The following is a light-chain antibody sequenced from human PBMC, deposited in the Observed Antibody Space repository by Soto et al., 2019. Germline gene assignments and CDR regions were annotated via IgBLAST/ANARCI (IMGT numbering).Light chain of an antibody. Sequence: DIQMTQSPSTLSASVGDRVTITCRASQSISTYLAWYQQKPGKAPKVLIWNAYTLHRGVSSRFSGSGSGTEFTLTISSLQPDDFATYYCQQYNGYSTWTFGQGTNVEIK. CDR3: QQYNGYSTWT. CDR2: NAY. CDR1: QSISTY. V-gene: IGKV1-5*01. J-gene: IGKJ1*01.